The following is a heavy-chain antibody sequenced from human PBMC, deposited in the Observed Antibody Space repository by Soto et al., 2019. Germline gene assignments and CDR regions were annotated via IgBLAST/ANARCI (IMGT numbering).Heavy chain of an antibody. V-gene: IGHV3-23*01. J-gene: IGHJ3*01. Sequence: PGGSLRLSCAASGFSFSYSAMSWVRQAPGKGLECVSGISGNGGFTYYAASVKGRFIISRDNSKDTVDLQMNSLRADDTAVYYCVRQTKNAFDVWGQGTVVTVSS. CDR1: GFSFSYSA. CDR3: VRQTKNAFDV. CDR2: ISGNGGFT.